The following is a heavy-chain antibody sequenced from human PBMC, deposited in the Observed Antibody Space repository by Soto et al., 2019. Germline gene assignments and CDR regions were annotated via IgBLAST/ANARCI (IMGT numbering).Heavy chain of an antibody. CDR2: ITGSGGKT. CDR3: AKGILSDYYGSGTYDY. J-gene: IGHJ4*02. D-gene: IGHD3-10*01. V-gene: IGHV3-23*01. CDR1: GFTFSDYA. Sequence: EVQLLESGEGLIQPGGSLRLSCAASGFTFSDYAMTWVRQAPGKGLEWVSVITGSGGKTFYADYVKGRFSISRDNSKNTVYLEINSLRAEDTAVYYCAKGILSDYYGSGTYDYWGQGTLVTVSS.